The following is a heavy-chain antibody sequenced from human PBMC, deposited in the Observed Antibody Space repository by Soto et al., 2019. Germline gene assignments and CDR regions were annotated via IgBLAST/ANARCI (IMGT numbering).Heavy chain of an antibody. D-gene: IGHD3-22*01. J-gene: IGHJ6*02. V-gene: IGHV3-7*03. CDR3: ARDRNYYYDSSGYYYGPYYYGMDV. CDR1: GFTFSSYW. CDR2: IKQDGSEK. Sequence: GGSLRLSCTASGFTFSSYWMSWVRQAPGKGLEWVANIKQDGSEKYYVDSVKGRFTISRDNAKNSLYLQMNSLRAEDTAVYYCARDRNYYYDSSGYYYGPYYYGMDVWGQGTTVTVS.